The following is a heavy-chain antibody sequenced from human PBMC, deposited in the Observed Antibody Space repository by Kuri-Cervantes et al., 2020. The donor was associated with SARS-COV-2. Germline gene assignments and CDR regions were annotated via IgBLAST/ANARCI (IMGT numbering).Heavy chain of an antibody. CDR3: AKDPASLRRQLGGSSNYYGMDV. Sequence: GESLKISCAASGFTFSSYSMNWVRQAPGKGLEWVSSISSSSSYIYYADSVKGRFTISRDNAKNSLYLQMNSLRAEDTAVYYCAKDPASLRRQLGGSSNYYGMDVWGQGTTVTVSS. V-gene: IGHV3-21*01. D-gene: IGHD6-6*01. J-gene: IGHJ6*02. CDR1: GFTFSSYS. CDR2: ISSSSSYI.